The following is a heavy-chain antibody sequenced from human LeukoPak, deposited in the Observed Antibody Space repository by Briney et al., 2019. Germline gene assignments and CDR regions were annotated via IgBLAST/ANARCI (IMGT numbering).Heavy chain of an antibody. D-gene: IGHD3-10*01. V-gene: IGHV4-38-2*01. CDR1: GYSISSGHY. Sequence: PSETLSLTCAVSGYSISSGHYWGWIRQPPGKGLEWIGSIYHSGGTYYNPSLKSRVTISVDTSKNQFSLKMKSVTAADTAVYYCAGFTPAVDYCSQGTLVPVSS. CDR3: AGFTPAVDY. CDR2: IYHSGGT. J-gene: IGHJ4*02.